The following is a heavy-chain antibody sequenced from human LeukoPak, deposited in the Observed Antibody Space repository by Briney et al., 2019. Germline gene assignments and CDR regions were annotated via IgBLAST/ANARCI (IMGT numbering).Heavy chain of an antibody. V-gene: IGHV3-23*01. J-gene: IGHJ5*02. CDR2: ISGSGDSGGNT. D-gene: IGHD3-22*01. CDR1: GFTFSSYA. Sequence: GGSLRLSCAASGFTFSSYAMSRVRQAPGKGLEWVSAISGSGDSGGNTYYADSVKGRFTTSRDNSKNTLYLQMNSLRAEDTAVYYCAKSGYDSSGYPYWFGPWGQGTLVTVSS. CDR3: AKSGYDSSGYPYWFGP.